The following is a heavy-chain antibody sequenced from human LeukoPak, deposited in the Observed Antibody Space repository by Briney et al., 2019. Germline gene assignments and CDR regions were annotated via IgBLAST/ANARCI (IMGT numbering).Heavy chain of an antibody. V-gene: IGHV4-30-2*01. CDR1: GGSISSGGYS. D-gene: IGHD6-19*01. CDR3: ARRYSSGWYPVFDY. Sequence: PSQTLSLTCAVSGGSISSGGYSWSWIRQPPGKGLEWIGYIYHSGSTYYNPSLKSRVTISVDRSKNQFSLKLSSVTAADTAVYYCARRYSSGWYPVFDYWGQGTLVTVSS. J-gene: IGHJ4*02. CDR2: IYHSGST.